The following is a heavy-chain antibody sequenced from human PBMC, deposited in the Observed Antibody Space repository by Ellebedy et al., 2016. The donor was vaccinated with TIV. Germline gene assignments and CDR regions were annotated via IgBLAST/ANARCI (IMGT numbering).Heavy chain of an antibody. V-gene: IGHV1-8*01. CDR3: AREMRFGDGSIVGDDAFDI. D-gene: IGHD2-21*01. J-gene: IGHJ3*02. Sequence: AASVKVSCKAPGYTFTSYDINWVRQATGQGLEWMGWMNPNSGNTGYAQKFQGRITMTRKTSITTAYMELSSLRYEDTAVYYCAREMRFGDGSIVGDDAFDIWGQGTMVTVSS. CDR2: MNPNSGNT. CDR1: GYTFTSYD.